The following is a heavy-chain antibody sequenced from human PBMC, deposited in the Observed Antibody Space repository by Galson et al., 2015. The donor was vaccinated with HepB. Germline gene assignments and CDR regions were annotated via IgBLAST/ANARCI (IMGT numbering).Heavy chain of an antibody. CDR3: ARSYYYDSSGYSYYYYYGMDV. D-gene: IGHD3-22*01. CDR1: GYSFTSYW. CDR2: IYPGDSDT. V-gene: IGHV5-51*01. J-gene: IGHJ6*02. Sequence: QSGAEVKKPGESLKISCKGSGYSFTSYWIGWMRQMPVKGLEWMGIIYPGDSDTRYSPSFQGQVTISADKSISTAYLQWSSLKASDTAMYYCARSYYYDSSGYSYYYYYGMDVWGQGTTVTVSS.